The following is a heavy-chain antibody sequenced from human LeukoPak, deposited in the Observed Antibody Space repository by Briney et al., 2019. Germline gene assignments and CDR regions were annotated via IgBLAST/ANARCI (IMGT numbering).Heavy chain of an antibody. Sequence: SETLSLTCTVSGGSISNYYWSWIRQPPGKGLEWIGHIYYSGSTNYNPSLKSRVTISVDTSKNQFSLKLASVTAADTAVYYCARGRAYYDSTGYFLWGQGTLVTVSS. CDR1: GGSISNYY. V-gene: IGHV4-59*01. J-gene: IGHJ4*02. D-gene: IGHD3-22*01. CDR2: IYYSGST. CDR3: ARGRAYYDSTGYFL.